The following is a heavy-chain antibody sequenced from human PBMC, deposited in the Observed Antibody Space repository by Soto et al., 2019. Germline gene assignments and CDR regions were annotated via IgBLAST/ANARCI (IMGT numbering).Heavy chain of an antibody. V-gene: IGHV4-31*03. CDR2: IYYSGST. CDR3: AREKIKRYCSGGSCYFGFAP. CDR1: GGSISSGDYY. D-gene: IGHD2-15*01. Sequence: TSETLSLTCTVSGGSISSGDYYWSWIRQHPGKGLEWIGYIYYSGSTYYNPSLKSRVTISVDTSKNQFSLKLSSVTAADTAVYYFAREKIKRYCSGGSCYFGFAPWGQGTLVTVPQ. J-gene: IGHJ5*02.